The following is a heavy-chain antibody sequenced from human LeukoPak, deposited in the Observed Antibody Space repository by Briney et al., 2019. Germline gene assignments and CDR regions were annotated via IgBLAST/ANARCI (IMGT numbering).Heavy chain of an antibody. V-gene: IGHV3-48*01. CDR2: ISSSSSTI. CDR3: ARSPVADYYYYMDV. J-gene: IGHJ6*03. CDR1: GFTFSSYA. Sequence: GGSLRLSCAASGFTFSSYAITWVRQAPGKGLEWVSYISSSSSTIYYADSVKGRFTISRDNAKNSLYLQMNSLRAEDTAVYYCARSPVADYYYYMDVWGKGTTVTVSS.